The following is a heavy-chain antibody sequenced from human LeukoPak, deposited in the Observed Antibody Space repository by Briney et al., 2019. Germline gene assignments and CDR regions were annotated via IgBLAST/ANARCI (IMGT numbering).Heavy chain of an antibody. CDR1: GFTFSDYY. CDR3: ARVGSIAAAGTPDY. Sequence: GRSLRLSCAAPGFTFSDYYMTWIRQAPGKGLEWVSYISCSGSHTTYADSVKGRFTISRDNAKNSLSLQVNSLRADDTAVYYCARVGSIAAAGTPDYWGQGTLVTVSS. D-gene: IGHD6-13*01. V-gene: IGHV3-11*06. J-gene: IGHJ4*02. CDR2: ISCSGSHT.